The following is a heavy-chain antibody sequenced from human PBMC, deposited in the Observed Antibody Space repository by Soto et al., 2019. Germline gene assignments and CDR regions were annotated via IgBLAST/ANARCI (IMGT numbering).Heavy chain of an antibody. D-gene: IGHD6-19*01. CDR2: ISSSDGDT. CDR3: ARGRWDRSGWYFDY. V-gene: IGHV3-23*01. CDR1: EFTVSSYA. Sequence: EVQVLESGGGLVQPGGSLRLSCAASEFTVSSYAMTWVRQAPGKGLEWVSVISSSDGDTYYADSVKGRFTISRDNSRNTLFLQMNGRPAEDTALYYCARGRWDRSGWYFDYWGQGTVVTVSP. J-gene: IGHJ4*02.